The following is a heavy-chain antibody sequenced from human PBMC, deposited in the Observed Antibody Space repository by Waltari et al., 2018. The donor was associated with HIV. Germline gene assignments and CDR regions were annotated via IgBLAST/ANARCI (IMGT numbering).Heavy chain of an antibody. CDR1: GGTFSSYA. V-gene: IGHV1-69*01. J-gene: IGHJ6*02. D-gene: IGHD2-15*01. Sequence: QVQLVQSGAEVKKPGSSVKVSCKASGGTFSSYAISWVRQAPGQGLEWMGGIIPIFGTANYAQKVQGRVTITADESTSTAYMELSSLRSEDTAVYYCARGGYCSGGSCYSGGYYYGMDVWGQGTTVTVSS. CDR3: ARGGYCSGGSCYSGGYYYGMDV. CDR2: IIPIFGTA.